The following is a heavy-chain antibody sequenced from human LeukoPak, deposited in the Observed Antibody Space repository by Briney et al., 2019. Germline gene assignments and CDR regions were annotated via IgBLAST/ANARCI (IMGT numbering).Heavy chain of an antibody. CDR1: GGSINTYY. J-gene: IGHJ3*02. D-gene: IGHD5-24*01. CDR2: ICHSGST. V-gene: IGHV4-59*01. CDR3: ARVGGMTTINNAAFDI. Sequence: SETLSLTCTLSGGSINTYYWNWIRQPPGKGLEWIGYICHSGSTNYNPSLKSRVTISLDTSKNQFSLKLTSVTAADTAIYYCARVGGMTTINNAAFDIWGQGTMVTVSS.